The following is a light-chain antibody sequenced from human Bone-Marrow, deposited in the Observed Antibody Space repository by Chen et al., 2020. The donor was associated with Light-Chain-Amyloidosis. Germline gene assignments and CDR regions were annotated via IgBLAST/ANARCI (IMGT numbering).Light chain of an antibody. CDR1: QSIDSW. CDR3: QQYHSYSQT. J-gene: IGKJ1*01. Sequence: DIQMTQSPSTLSASVGDRVTITCRASQSIDSWLAWYQQKPGQAPKLLIYQTSTLKSGVPSRFSGSGSGTEYTLTISSLQPDDFATYYCQQYHSYSQTFGHGTKVEI. V-gene: IGKV1-5*03. CDR2: QTS.